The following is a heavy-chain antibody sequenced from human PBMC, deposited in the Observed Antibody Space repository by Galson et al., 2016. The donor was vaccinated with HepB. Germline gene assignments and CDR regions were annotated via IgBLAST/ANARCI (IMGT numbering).Heavy chain of an antibody. V-gene: IGHV5-51*01. CDR1: GYSFSDSW. Sequence: QSGAEVKKPGESLKISCKGFGYSFSDSWIAWVRQMPGKGLEWMGIIYPDDSDTRYSPDLQGQVTISADKSISPAYLPLSSLKASDTAMYYCARHWFEGASFATDYWGQGTLVTVSS. CDR3: ARHWFEGASFATDY. J-gene: IGHJ4*02. CDR2: IYPDDSDT. D-gene: IGHD3-16*01.